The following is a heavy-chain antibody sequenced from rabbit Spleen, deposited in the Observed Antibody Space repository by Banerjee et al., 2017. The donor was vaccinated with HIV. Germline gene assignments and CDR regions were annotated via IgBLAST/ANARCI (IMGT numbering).Heavy chain of an antibody. CDR3: AKDLGGLDGYNL. V-gene: IGHV1S45*01. J-gene: IGHJ4*01. CDR1: GIDFSSYYY. Sequence: QQQLEESGGGLVKPGGTLTLTCKASGIDFSSYYYMCWVRQAPGKGLEWIGCINTGSGSAYYASWATGRFTISKTSSTTVTLQMTSLTAADTATYFCAKDLGGLDGYNLWGPGTLVTVS. CDR2: INTGSGSA. D-gene: IGHD6-1*01.